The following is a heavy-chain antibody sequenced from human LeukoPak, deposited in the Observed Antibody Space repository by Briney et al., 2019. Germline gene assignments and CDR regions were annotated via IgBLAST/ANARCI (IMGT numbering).Heavy chain of an antibody. V-gene: IGHV4-59*01. J-gene: IGHJ4*02. CDR3: VSESRQLGN. D-gene: IGHD1-1*01. Sequence: SETLSLTCSVSGASISSYYWSWIRQPPGRGLEWIGFISNSGVPTYNPSLRGRVTILLDTSKNQFSLKLNSVTAADTAVYYCVSESRQLGNWGQGALVTVSS. CDR2: ISNSGVP. CDR1: GASISSYY.